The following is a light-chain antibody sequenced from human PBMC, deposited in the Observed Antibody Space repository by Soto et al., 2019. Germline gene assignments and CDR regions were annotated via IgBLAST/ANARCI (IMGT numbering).Light chain of an antibody. CDR1: SSDIGGYNY. CDR3: SSRTSRNTVA. J-gene: IGLJ2*01. V-gene: IGLV2-14*03. CDR2: DII. Sequence: QSALTQPASVSGSPGQSITISCTGSSSDIGGYNYVSWYQQHPGKVPKLIIYDIINRPSGVSDRFSGSKSANTASLTISGLQAEDEADYFCSSRTSRNTVAFGGGTKLTVL.